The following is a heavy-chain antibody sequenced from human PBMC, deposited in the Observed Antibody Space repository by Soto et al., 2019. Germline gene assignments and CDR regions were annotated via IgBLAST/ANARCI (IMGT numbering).Heavy chain of an antibody. Sequence: GGSLRLSCAASGFTFRNYAMHWVRQAPGKGLEWVAVISYEGSNKYYADSVKGRFTISRDNSKNTLYLQMNSLRAEDTAVYYCARRERAAGTDWWFDPWGQGTLVTVSS. CDR2: ISYEGSNK. J-gene: IGHJ5*02. V-gene: IGHV3-30-3*01. CDR3: ARRERAAGTDWWFDP. D-gene: IGHD6-13*01. CDR1: GFTFRNYA.